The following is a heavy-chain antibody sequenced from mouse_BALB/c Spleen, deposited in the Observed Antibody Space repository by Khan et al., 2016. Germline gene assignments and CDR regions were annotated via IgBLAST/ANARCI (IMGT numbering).Heavy chain of an antibody. CDR3: AREGYRYDPMDY. V-gene: IGHV1S135*01. Sequence: EVELQESGPELVKPGASVKVSCKASGYSFTDYNMYWVKQSHGKSLEWIGYIDPYNGGTSYNQKFKGKATMTVDKSSSTAVMHLKSLTSEDSAVYYCAREGYRYDPMDYWGQGTTLTVSS. J-gene: IGHJ2*01. CDR1: GYSFTDYN. CDR2: IDPYNGGT. D-gene: IGHD2-14*01.